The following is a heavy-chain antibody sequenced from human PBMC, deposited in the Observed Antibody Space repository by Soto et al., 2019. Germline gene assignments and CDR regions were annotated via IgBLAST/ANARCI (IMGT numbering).Heavy chain of an antibody. D-gene: IGHD2-15*01. Sequence: EVQLAESGGGLVQPGGSLRLSCAASGFTLSSYAMNWVRQAPGKGLEWVSYISSSSSNIQYAGSVKGRFTISRDNAKNSRYLQMDSLRDEDTAVDFCARDCSLGNRWGRWFDPWGQGTLVTVSS. V-gene: IGHV3-48*02. J-gene: IGHJ5*02. CDR2: ISSSSSNI. CDR3: ARDCSLGNRWGRWFDP. CDR1: GFTLSSYA.